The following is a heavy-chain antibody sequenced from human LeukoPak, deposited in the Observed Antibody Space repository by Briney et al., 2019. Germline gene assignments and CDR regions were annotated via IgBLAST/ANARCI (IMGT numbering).Heavy chain of an antibody. V-gene: IGHV3-15*01. J-gene: IGHJ4*02. D-gene: IGHD3-10*01. CDR2: TKNKGDGETT. Sequence: GGSLRLSSADSGFSFTNAWMGWVRQAPGKGLEWVGRTKNKGDGETTEYPAPVKGTFTLSRDDSKATLYLEMNSLKTEDTAVYYCTTDLGLTMIRGVLVSWGRGTLVTVSS. CDR3: TTDLGLTMIRGVLVS. CDR1: GFSFTNAW.